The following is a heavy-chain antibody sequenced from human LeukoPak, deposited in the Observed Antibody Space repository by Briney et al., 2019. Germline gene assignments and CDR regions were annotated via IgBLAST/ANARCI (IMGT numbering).Heavy chain of an antibody. CDR1: GFTFSGSA. D-gene: IGHD3-22*01. CDR2: VRSKANSYAT. V-gene: IGHV3-73*01. J-gene: IGHJ4*02. Sequence: GGSLRLSCAASGFTFSGSAMHWVRQASGKGLEWVGRVRSKANSYATAYAASVKGRFAISRDDSKNTAYLQMNSLKTEDTAVYYCTRHGYYDGSGYPVLGTTRDYWGQGTLVTVSS. CDR3: TRHGYYDGSGYPVLGTTRDY.